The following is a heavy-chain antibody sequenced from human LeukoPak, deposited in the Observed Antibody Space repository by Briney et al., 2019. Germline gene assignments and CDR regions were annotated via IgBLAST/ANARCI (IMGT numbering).Heavy chain of an antibody. D-gene: IGHD3-10*01. V-gene: IGHV3-30-3*01. J-gene: IGHJ4*02. CDR2: MSYDGTHK. Sequence: GGSLRLSCAASGFTFSSYAMHWVRQAPGKGLEWVAVMSYDGTHKYYADSVKGRFTISRDNSKNTLYLQMNSLRAEDTAVYYCANNLEKYYYGSGSYNWGQGTLVTVSS. CDR3: ANNLEKYYYGSGSYN. CDR1: GFTFSSYA.